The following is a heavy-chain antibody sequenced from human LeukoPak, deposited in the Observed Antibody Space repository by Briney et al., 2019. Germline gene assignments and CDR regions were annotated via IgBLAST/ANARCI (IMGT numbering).Heavy chain of an antibody. CDR1: GGSISSYY. CDR2: IYHSGST. J-gene: IGHJ4*02. CDR3: ARNNDYGDYYFDY. D-gene: IGHD4-17*01. Sequence: SETLSLTCSVSGGSISSYYWSGIRQPAGKGLEWIGYIYHSGSTYYNPSLKSRVTISVDRSKNQFSLKLSSVTAADTAVYYCARNNDYGDYYFDYWGQGTLVTVSS. V-gene: IGHV4-59*12.